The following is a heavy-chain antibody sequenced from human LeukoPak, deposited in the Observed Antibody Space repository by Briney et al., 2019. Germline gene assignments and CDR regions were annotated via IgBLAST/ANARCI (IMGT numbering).Heavy chain of an antibody. CDR1: GFTFSSFG. CDR2: ISYSSSLT. CDR3: AKVIRGGYGMDV. Sequence: PGGSLRLSCAASGFTFSSFGMNWVRQAPGKGREWVSYISYSSSLTDYADSVKGRFTISRDNAKNSLSLQLNSLRDEDTAVYFCAKVIRGGYGMDVWGQGTTVTVSS. J-gene: IGHJ6*02. D-gene: IGHD3-10*01. V-gene: IGHV3-48*02.